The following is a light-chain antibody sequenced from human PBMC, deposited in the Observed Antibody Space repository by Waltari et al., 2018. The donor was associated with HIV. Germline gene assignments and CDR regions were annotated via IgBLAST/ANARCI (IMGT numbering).Light chain of an antibody. CDR3: QSYDGSLSALYV. Sequence: QSVLAQPPSVSGAPGQRVTLSCTGSRSNLGSGYDVHWYQPIPGAAPRLLIYGNINRPSGVPDRFSGSKSGTSAVLTITGLQAEDEADYYCQSYDGSLSALYVFGTGTRVIVL. CDR2: GNI. V-gene: IGLV1-40*01. J-gene: IGLJ1*01. CDR1: RSNLGSGYD.